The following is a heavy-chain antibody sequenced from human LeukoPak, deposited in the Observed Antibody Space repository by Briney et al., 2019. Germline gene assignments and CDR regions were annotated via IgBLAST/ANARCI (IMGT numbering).Heavy chain of an antibody. V-gene: IGHV4-34*01. Sequence: PGGSLRLSCAASGFTFSSYSMNWVRQAPGKGLEWIGEINHSGSTNYNPSLKSRVTISVDTSKNQFSLKLSSVTAADTAVYYCARARSQLVDYWGQGTLVTVSS. CDR1: GFTFSSYS. CDR3: ARARSQLVDY. J-gene: IGHJ4*02. CDR2: INHSGST. D-gene: IGHD6-6*01.